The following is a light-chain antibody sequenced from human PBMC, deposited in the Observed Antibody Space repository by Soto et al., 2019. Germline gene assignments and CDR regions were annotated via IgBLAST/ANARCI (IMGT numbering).Light chain of an antibody. Sequence: SYELTQTPSVSVSPGQTASITCSGHKLGERHVSWYQQKTGQSPLLVMYQDTRRPSGIPERFSGSNSGNTATLTISGTQSNDEADYYCQAWDRNAWVFGGGTKVTVL. V-gene: IGLV3-1*01. CDR2: QDT. J-gene: IGLJ3*02. CDR1: KLGERH. CDR3: QAWDRNAWV.